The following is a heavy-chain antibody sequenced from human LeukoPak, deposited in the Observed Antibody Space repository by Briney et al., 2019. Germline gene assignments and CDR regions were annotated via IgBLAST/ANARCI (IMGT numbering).Heavy chain of an antibody. CDR2: ISGSGGST. D-gene: IGHD6-13*01. Sequence: GGSLRLSCAASGFTFSSYAMSWVRQAPGKGLEWVSAISGSGGSTYYADSVKGRFTISRDNSKNTLYLQMNSLRAEDTAVYYCAATAYSSSWTPYFDYWGQGTLVSVSS. CDR3: AATAYSSSWTPYFDY. CDR1: GFTFSSYA. J-gene: IGHJ4*02. V-gene: IGHV3-23*01.